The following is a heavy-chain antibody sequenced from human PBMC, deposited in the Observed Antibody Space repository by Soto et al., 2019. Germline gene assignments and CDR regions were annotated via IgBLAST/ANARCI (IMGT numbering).Heavy chain of an antibody. J-gene: IGHJ3*01. CDR3: VRDDRWAFDF. Sequence: EVPLVESGGGLVQPGGSRRVSCAASGFSFSNYAMNWVRQALGKGLEWVSYISIGSGSIFYADSVKGRFTISRDDAKNSLYMQMNTLRDEDTAVYYCVRDDRWAFDFWGQGTMVTVSS. V-gene: IGHV3-48*02. CDR1: GFSFSNYA. D-gene: IGHD3-22*01. CDR2: ISIGSGSI.